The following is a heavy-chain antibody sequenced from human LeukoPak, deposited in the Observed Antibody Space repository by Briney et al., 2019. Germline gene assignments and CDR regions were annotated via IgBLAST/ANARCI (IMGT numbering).Heavy chain of an antibody. V-gene: IGHV3-23*05. CDR3: ARDWKADF. Sequence: GGSLRLSCATSGFTFSTYAMTWVRQAPGKGLEWVSAIDIYSTKTNYADSVKGRFTISRDNSKNTLYLQMNSLRGEDTATYYCARDWKADFWGHGTLVTVSS. J-gene: IGHJ4*01. CDR2: IDIYSTKT. D-gene: IGHD1-1*01. CDR1: GFTFSTYA.